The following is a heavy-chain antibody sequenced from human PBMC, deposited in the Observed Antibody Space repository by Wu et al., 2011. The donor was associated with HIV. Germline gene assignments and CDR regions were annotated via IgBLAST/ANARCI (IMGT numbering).Heavy chain of an antibody. Sequence: QVQLVQSGAEVKKPGASVKVSCKASGYTFTSYYMHWVRQAPGQGLEWMGRINPSGGSTNNAQKFQGRVTMTRDTSTSTVYMELSSLRSDDTAIFYCARAGSAWKPFDSVGPGTLVTVSP. CDR3: ARAGSAWKPFDS. CDR1: GYTFTSYY. D-gene: IGHD6-19*01. CDR2: INPSGGST. V-gene: IGHV1-46*01. J-gene: IGHJ4*03.